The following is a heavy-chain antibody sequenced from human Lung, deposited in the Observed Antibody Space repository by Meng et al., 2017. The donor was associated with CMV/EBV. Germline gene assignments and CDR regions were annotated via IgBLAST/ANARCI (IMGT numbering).Heavy chain of an antibody. D-gene: IGHD6-13*01. Sequence: SETLSLXCTVSGGSISSSSYYWGWIRQPPGQGLEWIGSIYYSGNTYYKPSLQSRVTITADTSKSQFSLELSSVTAADTAVYYCASLPKMGIATTGPHWGQRXLVXVPQ. CDR1: GGSISSSSYY. CDR3: ASLPKMGIATTGPH. V-gene: IGHV4-39*07. J-gene: IGHJ4*02. CDR2: IYYSGNT.